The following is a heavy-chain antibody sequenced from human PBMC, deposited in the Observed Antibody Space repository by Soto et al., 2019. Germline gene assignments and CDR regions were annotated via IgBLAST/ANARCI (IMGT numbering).Heavy chain of an antibody. Sequence: QVQLVQSGAEVKKPGASVKVSCKASGYTFIDYYIHWVRQAPGQGLAWMGWINPNSGATNYAQKFQGRVTVTRDTSTSTAYMQLSGLTSDDTAIYYCAIGRYATGVTDSWGQGTLVTVSS. V-gene: IGHV1-2*02. D-gene: IGHD2-2*01. CDR1: GYTFIDYY. CDR2: INPNSGAT. CDR3: AIGRYATGVTDS. J-gene: IGHJ4*02.